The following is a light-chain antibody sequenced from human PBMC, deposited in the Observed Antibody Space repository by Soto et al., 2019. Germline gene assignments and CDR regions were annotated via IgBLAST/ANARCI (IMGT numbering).Light chain of an antibody. Sequence: EIVMTQSPASLSVSPGERATLSCRASQSVGTNLAWYQKKPGQGPRLLMYGAYTRAIGIPARFSGSGSGTDLTLTITSLQSEDFAVYYCQQYQNWLSFGGGTKGEI. J-gene: IGKJ4*01. CDR1: QSVGTN. CDR3: QQYQNWLS. CDR2: GAY. V-gene: IGKV3-15*01.